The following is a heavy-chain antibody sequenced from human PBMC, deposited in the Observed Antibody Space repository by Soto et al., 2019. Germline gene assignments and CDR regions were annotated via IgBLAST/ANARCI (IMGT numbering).Heavy chain of an antibody. CDR2: ISYDGSNK. D-gene: IGHD3-22*01. J-gene: IGHJ3*02. CDR3: AKECYDSSGYYYLEAFDI. Sequence: QVQLVESGGGVVQPGRSLRLSCAASGFTFSSYGMHWVRQAPGKGLEWVAVISYDGSNKYYADSVKGRFTISRDNSKNTLYLQMNSLRAEDTAVYYCAKECYDSSGYYYLEAFDIWGQGTMVTVSS. V-gene: IGHV3-30*18. CDR1: GFTFSSYG.